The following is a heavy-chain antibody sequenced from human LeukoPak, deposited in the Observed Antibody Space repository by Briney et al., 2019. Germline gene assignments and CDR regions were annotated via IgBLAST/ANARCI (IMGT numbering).Heavy chain of an antibody. V-gene: IGHV3-21*01. CDR2: ISSSSSYI. J-gene: IGHJ4*02. D-gene: IGHD3-22*01. CDR3: ARVAYDSSGYYGD. Sequence: GGPLGLSCEAPGSTSGSITRNWFGQAPGKGLEWSSSISSSSSYIYYADSVKGRFTISRDNAKNSLYLQMNSLRAEDTAIYYCARVAYDSSGYYGDWGQGTLVTVSS. CDR1: GSTSGSIT.